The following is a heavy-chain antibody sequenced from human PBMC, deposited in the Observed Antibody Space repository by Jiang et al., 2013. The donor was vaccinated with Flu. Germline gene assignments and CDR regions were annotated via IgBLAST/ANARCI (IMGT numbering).Heavy chain of an antibody. J-gene: IGHJ4*02. D-gene: IGHD3-3*01. CDR2: ISYDGSNK. V-gene: IGHV3-30*03. CDR3: ARPSGYDFWSGSDY. CDR1: GFTFSSYS. Sequence: VQLLESGGGLVKPGGSLRLSCAASGFTFSSYSMNWVRQAPGKGLEWVAVISYDGSNKYYADSVKGRFTISRDNSKNTLYLQMNSLRAEDTAVYYCARPSGYDFWSGSDYWGQGTLVTVSS.